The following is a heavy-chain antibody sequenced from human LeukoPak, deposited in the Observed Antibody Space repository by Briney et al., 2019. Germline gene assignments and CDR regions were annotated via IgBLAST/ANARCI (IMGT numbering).Heavy chain of an antibody. CDR1: GFTFSSHA. V-gene: IGHV3-21*01. Sequence: GGSLRLSCAASGFTFSSHAMSWVRQAPGKGLEWVSSISSSSSYIYYADSVKGRFTISRDNAKNSLYLQMNSLRAEDTAVYYCARSGYSSGWYSEGIGYWGQGTLVTVSS. CDR3: ARSGYSSGWYSEGIGY. CDR2: ISSSSSYI. J-gene: IGHJ4*02. D-gene: IGHD6-19*01.